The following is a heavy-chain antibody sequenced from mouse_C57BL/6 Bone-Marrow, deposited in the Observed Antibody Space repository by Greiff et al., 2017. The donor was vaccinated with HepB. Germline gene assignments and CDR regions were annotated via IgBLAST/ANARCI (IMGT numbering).Heavy chain of an antibody. CDR1: GYSITSGYY. D-gene: IGHD1-1*01. CDR3: AREGLYYYGSSFYFDY. V-gene: IGHV3-6*01. CDR2: ISYDGSN. J-gene: IGHJ2*01. Sequence: EESGPGLVKPSQSLSLTCSVTGYSITSGYYWNWIRQFPGNKLEWMGYISYDGSNNYNPSLKNRISITRDTSKNQFFLKLNSVTTEDTATYYCAREGLYYYGSSFYFDYWGQGTTLTVSS.